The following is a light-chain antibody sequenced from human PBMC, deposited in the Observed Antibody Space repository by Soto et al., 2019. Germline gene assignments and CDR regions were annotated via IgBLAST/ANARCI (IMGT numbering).Light chain of an antibody. CDR3: QQRRN. CDR2: DAS. CDR1: QSVSSY. V-gene: IGKV3-11*01. Sequence: EIVLTQSPATLSLSPGERATLSCRASQSVSSYLAWYQQKPGQAPRLLIYDASNRATGIPARFSGSGSGTDFPLTISSLEPEDFAVYYCQQRRNFGVGTKVEIK. J-gene: IGKJ4*01.